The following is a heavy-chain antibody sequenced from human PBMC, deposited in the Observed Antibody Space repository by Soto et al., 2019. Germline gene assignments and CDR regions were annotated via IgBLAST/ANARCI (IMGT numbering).Heavy chain of an antibody. CDR2: ISYDETNE. V-gene: IGHV3-30*18. Sequence: QVQLVESGGGLVQPGGSLRLTCVAAGLTFGSHGMHWVRQAPGKGLEWVAVISYDETNEHYVDSVKGRFTISRDNSTSILYLQMNRLRPEDTAVYKCAKDLRTTMSDYGMDVWGQGPTFPVSS. CDR3: AKDLRTTMSDYGMDV. CDR1: GLTFGSHG. J-gene: IGHJ6*02.